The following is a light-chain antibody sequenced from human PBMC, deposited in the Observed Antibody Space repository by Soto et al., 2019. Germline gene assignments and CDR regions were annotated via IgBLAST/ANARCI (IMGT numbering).Light chain of an antibody. CDR1: SGDVGAYNF. CDR2: DVT. Sequence: QSVLTQPASVSGSPGQSITISCAGTSGDVGAYNFVTWFQQHPGKVRKLIIYDVTDRPSGVSDRFSGSKSGNTASLTISGLLAEDEADYYCGSYTTINTMIFGGGTQLTVL. V-gene: IGLV2-14*01. CDR3: GSYTTINTMI. J-gene: IGLJ2*01.